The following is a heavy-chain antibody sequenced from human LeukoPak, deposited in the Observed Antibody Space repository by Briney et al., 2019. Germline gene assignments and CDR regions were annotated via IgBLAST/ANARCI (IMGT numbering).Heavy chain of an antibody. J-gene: IGHJ4*02. CDR2: IYSSGSS. D-gene: IGHD1-26*01. CDR1: GDFFSTYY. V-gene: IGHV4-4*07. Sequence: SEALSLTRTVSGDFFSTYYWSWIRQPAGKGLEWIGRIYSSGSSNYNPSLKSRVTMSIDASKNQFSLKLSSVTAADTAVYYCARSLYVGSYSPFDYWGQGTLVTVSS. CDR3: ARSLYVGSYSPFDY.